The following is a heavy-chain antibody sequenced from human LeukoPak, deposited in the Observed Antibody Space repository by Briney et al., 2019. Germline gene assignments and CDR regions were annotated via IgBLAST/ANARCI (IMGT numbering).Heavy chain of an antibody. CDR2: IYSGGST. CDR1: GFTFSSYS. V-gene: IGHV3-66*02. D-gene: IGHD3-10*01. Sequence: GGSLRLSCAASGFTFSSYSMNWVRQAPGKGLEWVSVIYSGGSTYYADSVKGRFTISRDNSKNTLYLQMNSLRAEDTAVYYCARDRVDGSGRAFDPWGQGTLVTVSS. J-gene: IGHJ5*02. CDR3: ARDRVDGSGRAFDP.